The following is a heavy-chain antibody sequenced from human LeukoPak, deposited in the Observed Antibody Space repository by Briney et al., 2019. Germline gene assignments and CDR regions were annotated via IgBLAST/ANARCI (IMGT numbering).Heavy chain of an antibody. CDR2: INTNTGNP. V-gene: IGHV7-4-1*02. CDR1: GYTFTTYA. D-gene: IGHD2-15*01. J-gene: IGHJ4*02. Sequence: ASVKVSCKASGYTFTTYAMNWVRQAPGQGLEWMGWINTNTGNPTYAQGFTGRFVFSLDTSVSTAYLQISRLKAEDTAVYYCASSYCSGGHCYPQQTVYYFDFWGQGTLVTVSS. CDR3: ASSYCSGGHCYPQQTVYYFDF.